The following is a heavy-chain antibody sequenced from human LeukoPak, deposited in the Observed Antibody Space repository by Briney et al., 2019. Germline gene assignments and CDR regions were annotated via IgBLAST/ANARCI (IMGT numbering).Heavy chain of an antibody. CDR2: IGVGTST. J-gene: IGHJ4*02. D-gene: IGHD2-21*01. CDR1: GYTFKNYD. V-gene: IGHV3-23*01. Sequence: PGGSLRLSCAASGYTFKNYDMNWVRQAPGKGLEWVAGIGVGTSTYYPESVKGRFTISRDNSKNTVFLQMDSLRAEDSAVYYCARIIRLLDYWGQGTLVTVSS. CDR3: ARIIRLLDY.